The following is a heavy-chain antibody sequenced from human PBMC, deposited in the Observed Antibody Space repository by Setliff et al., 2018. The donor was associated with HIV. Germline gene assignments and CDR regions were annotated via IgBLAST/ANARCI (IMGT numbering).Heavy chain of an antibody. Sequence: GGSLRLSCAASGFTFSTYAMTWVRQAPGKGLEWVSSISGSGNSTYYADSVKGRFTISRDNSKSTLYLQMNSLRAEDTAVYYCAKLIRPTTMIVVVIKGAYDYWGRGTLVTVSS. CDR2: ISGSGNST. CDR1: GFTFSTYA. V-gene: IGHV3-23*01. CDR3: AKLIRPTTMIVVVIKGAYDY. J-gene: IGHJ4*02. D-gene: IGHD3-22*01.